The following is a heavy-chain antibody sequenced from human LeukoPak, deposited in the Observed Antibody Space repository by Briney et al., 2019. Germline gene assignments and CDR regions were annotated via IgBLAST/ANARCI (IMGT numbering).Heavy chain of an antibody. J-gene: IGHJ5*02. V-gene: IGHV1-69*05. CDR3: ARRYIAAPKRDWFDP. Sequence: GASVKVSCKASGGTFSGYAISWVRQAPGQGLEWMGGIIPIFGTANYAQKFQGRVTITTDESTSTAYMELSSLGSEDTAVYYCARRYIAAPKRDWFDPWGQGTLVTVSS. CDR1: GGTFSGYA. CDR2: IIPIFGTA. D-gene: IGHD6-6*01.